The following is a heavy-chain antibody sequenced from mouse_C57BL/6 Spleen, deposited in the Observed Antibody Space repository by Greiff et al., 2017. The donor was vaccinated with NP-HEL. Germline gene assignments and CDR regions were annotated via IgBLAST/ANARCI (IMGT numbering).Heavy chain of an antibody. V-gene: IGHV1-82*01. J-gene: IGHJ4*01. CDR1: GDAGSSDG. CDR3: AREGMDY. CDR2: RYHGEGDT. Sequence: QVQLQQSGPELVKPGGAGKSAGKAAGDAGSSDGRNGGKKRPGKGREGRGRRYHGEGDTNYNGKFKGKATLTADKSSSTAYMQLSSLTSEDSAVYFCAREGMDYWGQGTSVTVSS.